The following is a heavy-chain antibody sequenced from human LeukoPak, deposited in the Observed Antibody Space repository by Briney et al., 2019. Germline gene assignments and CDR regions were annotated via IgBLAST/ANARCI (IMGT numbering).Heavy chain of an antibody. Sequence: ASVKVSCKASGYTFTGYYMHWVRQAPGQGLEWMGWINPNSGGSNYAQKFQGRVTMTRDTSISTAYMELNRLRSDDTAVYYCARDRDYGSGIFDYWGQGTLVTVSS. CDR3: ARDRDYGSGIFDY. V-gene: IGHV1-2*02. D-gene: IGHD3-10*01. CDR2: INPNSGGS. J-gene: IGHJ4*02. CDR1: GYTFTGYY.